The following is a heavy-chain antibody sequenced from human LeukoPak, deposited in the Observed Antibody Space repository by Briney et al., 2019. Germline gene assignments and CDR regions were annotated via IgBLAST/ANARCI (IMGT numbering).Heavy chain of an antibody. CDR3: TMIGVDY. Sequence: PGGSLRLSCAASGFTFSGSAMHWVRQASGKGLEWGGRIRSKANSYATAYAESVKGRFTISRDHSKNTAYLKMNSQKTKDTAVYYSTMIGVDYWGQGTLVTVSS. CDR2: IRSKANSYAT. J-gene: IGHJ4*02. V-gene: IGHV3-73*01. CDR1: GFTFSGSA. D-gene: IGHD3-22*01.